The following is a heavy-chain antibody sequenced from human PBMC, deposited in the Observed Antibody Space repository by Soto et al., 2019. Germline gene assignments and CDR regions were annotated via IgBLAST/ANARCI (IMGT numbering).Heavy chain of an antibody. D-gene: IGHD3-3*01. Sequence: ASVKVSCKASGYTFTGYYMHWVRQAPGQGLEWMGWINPNSGGTNYAQKFQGWVTMTRDTSISTAYMELSRLRSDDTAVYYCARVVYGALIGYDFWSGYSHSWFDPWGRGTLVTVSS. V-gene: IGHV1-2*04. CDR1: GYTFTGYY. CDR2: INPNSGGT. CDR3: ARVVYGALIGYDFWSGYSHSWFDP. J-gene: IGHJ5*02.